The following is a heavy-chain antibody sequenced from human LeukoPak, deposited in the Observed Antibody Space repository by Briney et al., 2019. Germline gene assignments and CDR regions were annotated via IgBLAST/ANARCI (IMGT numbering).Heavy chain of an antibody. V-gene: IGHV3-49*04. Sequence: PGGSLRLSCTASGFTFGDYAMSWVRQAPGKGLEWVGFIRSKAYGGTTEYAASVKGRFTISRDDSKSIAYLQMNSLKTEDTAVYYCTSPITMIVVVPFQHWGQGTLVTVSS. D-gene: IGHD3-22*01. CDR2: IRSKAYGGTT. CDR3: TSPITMIVVVPFQH. CDR1: GFTFGDYA. J-gene: IGHJ1*01.